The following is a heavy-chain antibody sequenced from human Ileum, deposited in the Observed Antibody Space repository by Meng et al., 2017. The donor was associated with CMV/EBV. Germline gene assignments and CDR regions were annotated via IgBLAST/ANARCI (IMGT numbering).Heavy chain of an antibody. CDR3: ARDRVNVALGHAFDT. V-gene: IGHV4-61*08. J-gene: IGHJ3*02. CDR1: NTRGSF. D-gene: IGHD5/OR15-5a*01. CDR2: IGYFGDS. Sequence: SETLSSTCTVPNTRGSFWSWIRRPPGKGLEWIGYIGYFGDSKYNPSLKSRVSRSMDTSKTQLSLKVTSVTAADTAVYYCARDRVNVALGHAFDTWGQGALVTVSS.